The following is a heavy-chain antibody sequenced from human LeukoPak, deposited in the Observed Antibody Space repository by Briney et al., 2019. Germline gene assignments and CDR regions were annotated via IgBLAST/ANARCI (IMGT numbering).Heavy chain of an antibody. CDR1: GFTFDDYG. CDR3: ARARSYGDYVGDYFDY. Sequence: GGSLRLSCAASGFTFDDYGMHWVRQAPGKGLEWVAVIWYDGSNKYYADSVKGRFTISRDNSKNTLYLQMNSLRAEDTAVYYCARARSYGDYVGDYFDYWGQGTLVTVSS. CDR2: IWYDGSNK. D-gene: IGHD4-17*01. V-gene: IGHV3-33*08. J-gene: IGHJ4*02.